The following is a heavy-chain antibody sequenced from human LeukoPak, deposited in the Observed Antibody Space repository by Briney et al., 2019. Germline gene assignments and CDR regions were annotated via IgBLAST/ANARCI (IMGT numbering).Heavy chain of an antibody. CDR3: ARGRLAYCSSTSCYVGEDYYYGMDV. CDR1: GGSISSYY. Sequence: SETLSLTCTVSGGSISSYYWSWIRQPAGKGLEWIGRIYTSGSANYNPSLKSRVTMSVDTSKNQFSLKLSSVTAADTAVCYCARGRLAYCSSTSCYVGEDYYYGMDVWGQGTTVTVSS. D-gene: IGHD2-2*01. V-gene: IGHV4-4*07. CDR2: IYTSGSA. J-gene: IGHJ6*02.